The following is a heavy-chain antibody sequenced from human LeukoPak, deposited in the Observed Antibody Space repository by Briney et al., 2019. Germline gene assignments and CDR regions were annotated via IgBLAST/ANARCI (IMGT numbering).Heavy chain of an antibody. D-gene: IGHD1-1*01. CDR1: GFIFSDYG. CDR2: TRCDGSIK. Sequence: HRGGSLRLSCAVSGFIFSDYGFHWVRQAPGKGLEWVAVTRCDGSIKQYADSVKGRFTISRDDSKNTLYLQMNFLKSEDTAVYYCARWGGTRQYYFDYWGQGTLATVSS. CDR3: ARWGGTRQYYFDY. J-gene: IGHJ4*02. V-gene: IGHV3-33*01.